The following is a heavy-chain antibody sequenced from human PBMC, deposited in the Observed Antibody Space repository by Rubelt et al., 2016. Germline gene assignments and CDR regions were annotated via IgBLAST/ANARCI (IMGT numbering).Heavy chain of an antibody. J-gene: IGHJ4*02. V-gene: IGHV4-34*01. CDR1: GGSFSGYY. D-gene: IGHD4-17*01. CDR3: ARDGADYGDYDFAY. CDR2: INHSGST. Sequence: QVQLQQWGAGLLKPSETLSLTCAVYGGSFSGYYWSWIRQPPGKGLEWIGEINHSGSTNYNPSLKSRVTISVDTSKNQFSLKLSSVTAADTAVYYCARDGADYGDYDFAYWGQGTLVTVSS.